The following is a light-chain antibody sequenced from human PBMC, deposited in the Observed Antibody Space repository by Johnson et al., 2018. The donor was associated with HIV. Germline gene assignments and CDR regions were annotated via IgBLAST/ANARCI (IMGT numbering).Light chain of an antibody. CDR2: ENN. Sequence: QSALTQPPSVSAAPGQKVTISCSGSSSNIGNNYVSWYQQLPGTAPKLLIYENNKRPSGIPDRFSGSKSGTSATLGITGLQTGDEAHYYCGTWDSSLSAYVSGTGTKVTAL. V-gene: IGLV1-51*02. CDR3: GTWDSSLSAYV. J-gene: IGLJ1*01. CDR1: SSNIGNNY.